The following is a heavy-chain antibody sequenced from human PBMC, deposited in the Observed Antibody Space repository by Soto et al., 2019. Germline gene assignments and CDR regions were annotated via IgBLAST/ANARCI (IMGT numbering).Heavy chain of an antibody. J-gene: IGHJ6*02. D-gene: IGHD1-26*01. Sequence: PGGSLRLSCGASGFVFSDYGMHWVRQAPGTGLEWVALITNDGNNEYYRESVKGRFSISRGRSTNTVDLLMNSLRPEDTGVYYCAKDGPGGGRHFYYAMDVGGQVTTATV. CDR3: AKDGPGGGRHFYYAMDV. CDR1: GFVFSDYG. CDR2: ITNDGNNE. V-gene: IGHV3-30*02.